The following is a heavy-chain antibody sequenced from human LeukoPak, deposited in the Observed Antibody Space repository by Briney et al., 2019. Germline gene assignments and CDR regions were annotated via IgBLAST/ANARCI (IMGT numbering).Heavy chain of an antibody. J-gene: IGHJ4*02. D-gene: IGHD3-16*02. CDR3: ARGKVRFGELSY. Sequence: ASVKVSCKASGYTFTGYYMHWVRQAPEQGLEWMGWINPNSGGTNYAQKFQGRVTMTRDTSISTAYMELSRLRSDDTAVYYCARGKVRFGELSYWGQGTLVTVSS. V-gene: IGHV1-2*02. CDR2: INPNSGGT. CDR1: GYTFTGYY.